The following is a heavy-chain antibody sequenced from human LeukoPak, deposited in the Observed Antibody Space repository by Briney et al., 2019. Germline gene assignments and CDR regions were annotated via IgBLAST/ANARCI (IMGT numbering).Heavy chain of an antibody. CDR1: GGSISSSSYY. CDR2: IYYSGST. D-gene: IGHD7-27*01. V-gene: IGHV4-39*01. Sequence: PSETLSLTCTVSGGSISSSSYYWGWIRQPPGKGLEWIGSIYYSGSTYYNPSLKSRVTISVDTSKNQFSLKLSSVTAADTAVYYCARHREGQLGAPDAFDIWGQGTMVTVSS. CDR3: ARHREGQLGAPDAFDI. J-gene: IGHJ3*02.